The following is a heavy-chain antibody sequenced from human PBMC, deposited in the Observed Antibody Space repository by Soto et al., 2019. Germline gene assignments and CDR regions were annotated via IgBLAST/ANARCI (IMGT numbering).Heavy chain of an antibody. Sequence: GGSLRLSCAASGFSFSNAWMNWVHQAPGKGLEWVGRIKSKFDGGTTDYAAPVKGRFTISRDDSKNTLYVQMNSLKTEDTAVYYCATDATREGGWHHWGQGTLVTVSS. CDR2: IKSKFDGGTT. J-gene: IGHJ5*02. CDR1: GFSFSNAW. D-gene: IGHD6-19*01. CDR3: ATDATREGGWHH. V-gene: IGHV3-15*07.